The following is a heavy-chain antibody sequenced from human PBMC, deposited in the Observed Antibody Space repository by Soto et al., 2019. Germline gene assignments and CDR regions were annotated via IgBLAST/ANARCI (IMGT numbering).Heavy chain of an antibody. Sequence: QVQLVESGGGVVQPGRSLRLSCAASGFTFSSYAMHWVRQAPGKGLEWVAVISYDGSNKYYADSVKGRFTISRDNSKKTLVLQMNRLRAEDAAVFYFSKDRGGKGRYWGQGTLVTVSS. CDR3: SKDRGGKGRY. CDR2: ISYDGSNK. CDR1: GFTFSSYA. D-gene: IGHD3-10*01. V-gene: IGHV3-30-3*02. J-gene: IGHJ4*02.